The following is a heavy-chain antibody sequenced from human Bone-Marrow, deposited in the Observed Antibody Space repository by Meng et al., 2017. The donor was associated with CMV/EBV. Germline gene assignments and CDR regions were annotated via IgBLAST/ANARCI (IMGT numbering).Heavy chain of an antibody. V-gene: IGHV4-61*05. J-gene: IGHJ1*01. CDR2: IYYSGST. CDR1: GGSISSSSSY. Sequence: GSLRLSCTVSGGSISSSSSYWGWIRQPPGKGLEWIGYIYYSGSTNYNPSLKSRVTISVDTSKNQFSLKLSSVTAADTAVYYCARTYCSSTSCYRGYFQHWGQGTLITVSS. CDR3: ARTYCSSTSCYRGYFQH. D-gene: IGHD2-2*02.